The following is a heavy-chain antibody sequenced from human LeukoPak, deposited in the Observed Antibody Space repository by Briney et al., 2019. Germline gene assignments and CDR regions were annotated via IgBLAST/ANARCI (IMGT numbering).Heavy chain of an antibody. V-gene: IGHV3-48*01. CDR2: ISSSSSTI. J-gene: IGHJ4*02. Sequence: PGGSLRLSCAASGFTFSSYAMSWVRQAPGKGLEWVSYISSSSSTIYYADSVKGRFTISRDNAKNSLYLQMNSLRAEDTAVYYCARVRSSLGPYFDYWGQGTLVTVSS. D-gene: IGHD6-13*01. CDR3: ARVRSSLGPYFDY. CDR1: GFTFSSYA.